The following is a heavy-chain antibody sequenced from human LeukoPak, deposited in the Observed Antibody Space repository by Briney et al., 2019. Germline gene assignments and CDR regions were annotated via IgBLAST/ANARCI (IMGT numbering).Heavy chain of an antibody. CDR2: IDYSSNYI. CDR3: AREVGAIPDY. V-gene: IGHV3-21*01. D-gene: IGHD1-26*01. Sequence: GGSLRLSCAASGFSFSSYSMNWVRQAPGKGLEWVSSIDYSSNYIYTADSVKGRFTTSRDNAKNSLDLQMNSLKAEDTAVYYCAREVGAIPDYWGQGTLVTVSS. J-gene: IGHJ4*02. CDR1: GFSFSSYS.